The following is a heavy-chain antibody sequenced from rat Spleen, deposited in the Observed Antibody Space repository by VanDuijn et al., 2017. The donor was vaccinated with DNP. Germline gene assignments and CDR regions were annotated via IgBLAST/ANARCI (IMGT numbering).Heavy chain of an antibody. J-gene: IGHJ1*01. CDR1: GFTFSNYG. Sequence: EVELVESGGGLVQPGRSMKLSCAASGFTFSNYGMAWVRQAPTKGLEWVASISDDGGSTYYRDSVKGRFTISRENAKGSLYLQMDSLRSEDTATYYCTTGGYLRDWYFDFWGPGTMVTVSS. CDR2: ISDDGGST. D-gene: IGHD2-2*01. V-gene: IGHV5-20*01. CDR3: TTGGYLRDWYFDF.